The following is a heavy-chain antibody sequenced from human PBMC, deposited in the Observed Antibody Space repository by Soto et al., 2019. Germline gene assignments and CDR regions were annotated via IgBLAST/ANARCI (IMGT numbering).Heavy chain of an antibody. CDR1: GGSISSSSYY. J-gene: IGHJ6*02. CDR2: IYYSGST. V-gene: IGHV4-39*01. D-gene: IGHD6-19*01. CDR3: ARRSGWDYYYYYGMDV. Sequence: PSETLSLTCTVSGGSISSSSYYWGWIRQPPGKGLEWIGSIYYSGSTYYNPSLKSRVTISVDTSKNQFSLKLSSVTAADTAVYYCARRSGWDYYYYYGMDVWGQGTTVTVSS.